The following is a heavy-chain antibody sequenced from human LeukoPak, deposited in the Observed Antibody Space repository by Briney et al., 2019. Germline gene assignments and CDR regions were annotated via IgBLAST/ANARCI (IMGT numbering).Heavy chain of an antibody. Sequence: GGSLRLSCAASGFIFSSYWLHWVRQGPGKGLVWVSRIKTDGSSTSYADSVKGRFTISRDNAKNTLYLQVNSLRAEDTAVYYCARAYDRNYDAFDIWGQGTTVTVSS. D-gene: IGHD1-14*01. CDR2: IKTDGSST. V-gene: IGHV3-74*01. J-gene: IGHJ3*02. CDR3: ARAYDRNYDAFDI. CDR1: GFIFSSYW.